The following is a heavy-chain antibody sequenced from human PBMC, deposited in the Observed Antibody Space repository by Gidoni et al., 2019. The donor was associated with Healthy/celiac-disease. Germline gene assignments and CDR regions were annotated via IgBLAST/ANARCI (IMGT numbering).Heavy chain of an antibody. CDR1: GFTFSSYA. V-gene: IGHV3-30-3*01. CDR2: ISYDGSNK. D-gene: IGHD3-16*01. CDR3: ARDFPTLKQGGLFDY. J-gene: IGHJ4*02. Sequence: QVQLVESGGGVVQPGRSLRLSCAASGFTFSSYAMHWVRQAPGKGLEWVAVISYDGSNKYYADSVKGRFTISRDNSKNTLYLQMNSLRAEDTAVYYCARDFPTLKQGGLFDYWGQGTLVTVSS.